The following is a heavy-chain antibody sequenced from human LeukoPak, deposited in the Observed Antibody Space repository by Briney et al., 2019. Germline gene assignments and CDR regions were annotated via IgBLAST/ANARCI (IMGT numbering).Heavy chain of an antibody. CDR2: IYPGDSDT. D-gene: IGHD6-6*01. J-gene: IGHJ5*02. Sequence: GESLKISCKGSGYSFTSYWIGWVRQMPGKGLEWTGIIYPGDSDTRYSPSFQGQVTISADKSISTAYLQWSSLKASDTAMYYCARHPGYSSSSSNWFDPWGQGTLVTVSS. CDR1: GYSFTSYW. V-gene: IGHV5-51*01. CDR3: ARHPGYSSSSSNWFDP.